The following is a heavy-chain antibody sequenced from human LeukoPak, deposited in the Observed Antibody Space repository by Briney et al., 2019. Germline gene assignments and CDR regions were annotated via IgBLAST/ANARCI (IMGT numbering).Heavy chain of an antibody. CDR2: MNPNSGNT. CDR3: ARGLEVFSGGDPGYWFDP. J-gene: IGHJ5*02. V-gene: IGHV1-8*03. Sequence: ASVKVSXKASGYTFTSYDINWVRQVTGQGPEWMGWMNPNSGNTGYAQKFQGRVTITRNTSISTAYMELSSLRSEDTAVYYCARGLEVFSGGDPGYWFDPWGQGTLVTVSS. CDR1: GYTFTSYD. D-gene: IGHD2-21*01.